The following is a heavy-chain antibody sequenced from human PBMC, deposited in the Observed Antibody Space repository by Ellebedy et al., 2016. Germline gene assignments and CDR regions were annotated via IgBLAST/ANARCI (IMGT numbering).Heavy chain of an antibody. CDR2: IYSSGST. CDR1: GGSISSSSYY. D-gene: IGHD6-19*01. V-gene: IGHV4-61*05. Sequence: SETLSLXXTVSGGSISSSSYYWGWIRQPPGKGLEWIGYIYSSGSTKYNPSLKSRVTISVDTSKNQFSLRLRSVTAADTAVYFCARVQWLASEGWFDPWGQGTLVTVSS. J-gene: IGHJ5*02. CDR3: ARVQWLASEGWFDP.